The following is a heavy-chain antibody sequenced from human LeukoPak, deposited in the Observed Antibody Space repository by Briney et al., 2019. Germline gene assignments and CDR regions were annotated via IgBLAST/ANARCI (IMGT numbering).Heavy chain of an antibody. D-gene: IGHD3-22*01. J-gene: IGHJ5*02. V-gene: IGHV1-46*01. CDR3: ARDRNYDSSGSTFDP. Sequence: AASVKVSCTASGYTFTSYYMHWVRQAPGQGLEWMGIINPSGGSTSYAQKFQGRVTMTRDTSTSTVYMELSSLRSEDTAVYYCARDRNYDSSGSTFDPWGQGTLVTVSS. CDR2: INPSGGST. CDR1: GYTFTSYY.